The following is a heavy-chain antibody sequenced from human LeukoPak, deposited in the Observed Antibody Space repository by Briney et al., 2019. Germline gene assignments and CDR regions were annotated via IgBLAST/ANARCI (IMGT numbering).Heavy chain of an antibody. CDR2: IYYSGST. Sequence: SQTLSLTCTVSGGSISSGSYYWSWIRQPPGKGLEWIGYIYYSGSTNYNPSLKSRVTISVDTSKNQFSLKLSSETAADTAVYYCAGYGDPTGGFDYWGQGTLVTVSS. CDR3: AGYGDPTGGFDY. J-gene: IGHJ4*02. V-gene: IGHV4-61*01. CDR1: GGSISSGSYY. D-gene: IGHD4-17*01.